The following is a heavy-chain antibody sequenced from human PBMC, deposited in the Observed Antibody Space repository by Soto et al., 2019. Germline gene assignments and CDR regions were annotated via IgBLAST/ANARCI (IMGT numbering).Heavy chain of an antibody. CDR3: ARGRGGWFGELAHY. J-gene: IGHJ4*02. D-gene: IGHD3-10*01. CDR2: IIPILGIA. V-gene: IGHV1-69*02. CDR1: GGTFSSYT. Sequence: QVQLVQSGAEVKKPGSSVKVSCKASGGTFSSYTISWVRQAPGQGLEWMGRIIPILGIANYAQKFQGRVTMTADKSTSTAYMELSSLRSEDTAVYYCARGRGGWFGELAHYWGQGTLVTVSS.